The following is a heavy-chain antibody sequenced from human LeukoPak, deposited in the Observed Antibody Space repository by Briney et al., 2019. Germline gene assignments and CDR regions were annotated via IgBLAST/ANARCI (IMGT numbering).Heavy chain of an antibody. J-gene: IGHJ5*02. V-gene: IGHV1-69*05. CDR2: IIPIFGTA. Sequence: SVKVSYKASGGTFSSYAISWVRQAPGQGLEWMGRIIPIFGTANYAQKFQGRVTITTDESTSTAYMELSSLRPEDTAVYYCAITYCGGDCCSGGNWFDPWGQGTLVTVSS. CDR3: AITYCGGDCCSGGNWFDP. CDR1: GGTFSSYA. D-gene: IGHD2-21*02.